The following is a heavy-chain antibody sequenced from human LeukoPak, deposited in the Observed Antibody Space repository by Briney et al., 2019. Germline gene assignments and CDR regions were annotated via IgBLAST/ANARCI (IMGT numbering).Heavy chain of an antibody. D-gene: IGHD6-13*01. CDR1: GFSLSTSGVG. V-gene: IGHV2-5*02. Sequence: SGPTLVNPTPALTLTCTFSGFSLSTSGVGVGWIRQPPVKALEWLALIYWDDDKRYSPSLKSRLTITKDTSKNQVVLTMTNMDPVDTATYYCAHLGGYSSSWQGAIDYWGQGTLVTVSS. CDR2: IYWDDDK. CDR3: AHLGGYSSSWQGAIDY. J-gene: IGHJ4*02.